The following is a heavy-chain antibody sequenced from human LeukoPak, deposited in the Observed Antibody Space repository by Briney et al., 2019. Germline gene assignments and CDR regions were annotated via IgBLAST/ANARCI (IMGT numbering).Heavy chain of an antibody. J-gene: IGHJ2*01. Sequence: TASETLSLTCTVSHGSIATHSYFWGWLRQPPGKGLEFVASVQYSGLGYKSPSLRSRVAVSTDTSKNQFSLRLESVTAADTAVYFCVRGVSNDWYFDLWGSGTLVSISS. CDR3: VRGVSNDWYFDL. CDR1: HGSIATHSYF. D-gene: IGHD3-3*01. CDR2: VQYSGLG. V-gene: IGHV4-39*07.